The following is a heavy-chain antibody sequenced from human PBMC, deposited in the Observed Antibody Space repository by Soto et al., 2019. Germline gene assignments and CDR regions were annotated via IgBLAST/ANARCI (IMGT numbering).Heavy chain of an antibody. D-gene: IGHD5-18*01. Sequence: PGGSLRLSCAASGFTFSSYWIHWVRQAPGKGLLWVSRINSDGNSTSYADSVKGRFTISRDNAKNTLYLQMNSLRVEDIGVYYCARDMDTAWWFDYWGQGTLVTVSS. CDR1: GFTFSSYW. CDR2: INSDGNST. CDR3: ARDMDTAWWFDY. J-gene: IGHJ4*01. V-gene: IGHV3-74*01.